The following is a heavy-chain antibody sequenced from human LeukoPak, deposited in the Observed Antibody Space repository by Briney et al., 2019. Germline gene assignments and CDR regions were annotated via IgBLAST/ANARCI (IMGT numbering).Heavy chain of an antibody. D-gene: IGHD4-17*01. CDR3: AQYPDYGDDYDAFDI. J-gene: IGHJ3*02. CDR1: GFSLTTTGGG. Sequence: SGPTLVKPTQTLTLTCTFSGFSLTTTGGGVGWVRQSPGKALEWLTTIFWNNDKRYIPSLKSRLTITKDTSQNQVVLTMTNMVPVDTATYYGAQYPDYGDDYDAFDIWGQGTMVTVCS. V-gene: IGHV2-5*01. CDR2: IFWNNDK.